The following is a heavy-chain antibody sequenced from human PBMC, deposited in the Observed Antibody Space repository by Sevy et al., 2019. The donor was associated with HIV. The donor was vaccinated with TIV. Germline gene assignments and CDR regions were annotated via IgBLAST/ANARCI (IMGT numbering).Heavy chain of an antibody. D-gene: IGHD2-21*01. Sequence: GGSLRLSCAASGFTFSYFGFHWVRQVPGKGLEWVAFISSDGSHKEYVDSVKGRFTVSRDNSKNTLFLEMKNLRTEDTALYSFANDGHISIRYAFDFWGQGTPVTVSS. CDR1: GFTFSYFG. CDR3: ANDGHISIRYAFDF. CDR2: ISSDGSHK. V-gene: IGHV3-30*02. J-gene: IGHJ4*02.